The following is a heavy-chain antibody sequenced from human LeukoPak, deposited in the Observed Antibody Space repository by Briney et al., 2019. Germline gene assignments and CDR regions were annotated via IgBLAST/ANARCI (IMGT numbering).Heavy chain of an antibody. Sequence: GGSLRLSXAASGFIFSSYSMHWVRQAPGKGLEYVSVISPDGGNTYYTNSVKGRFTISRDNSKNTLYLQMGSLREEDTAVYYCAREQPAGSTDCWGQGTLVTVSS. D-gene: IGHD2-2*01. CDR3: AREQPAGSTDC. V-gene: IGHV3-64*01. J-gene: IGHJ4*02. CDR1: GFIFSSYS. CDR2: ISPDGGNT.